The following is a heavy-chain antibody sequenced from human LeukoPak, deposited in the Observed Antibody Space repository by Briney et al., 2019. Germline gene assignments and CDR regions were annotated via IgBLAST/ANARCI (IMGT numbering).Heavy chain of an antibody. V-gene: IGHV4-4*02. Sequence: SETLSLTCAVSGGSISSSNWWSWVRQPPGKGLEWIGEIYHSGSTNYNPSLKSRVTISVDKSKNQFSLKLSSVTAADTAVYYCARDNLDYGGNSPRGAFDIWGQGTMVTVSS. J-gene: IGHJ3*02. CDR3: ARDNLDYGGNSPRGAFDI. CDR1: GGSISSSNW. CDR2: IYHSGST. D-gene: IGHD4-23*01.